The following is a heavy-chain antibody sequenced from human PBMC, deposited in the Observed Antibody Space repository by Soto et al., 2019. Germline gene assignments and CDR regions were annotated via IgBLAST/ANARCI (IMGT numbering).Heavy chain of an antibody. Sequence: GGSLRLSCAASGFTFSSYAMSWVRQAPGKGLKWVSSISSSSSYIYYADSVKGRFTISRDNAKNSLYLQMNSLRAEDTAVYYCARDRADIVVVVAATLAYWGQGTLVTVSS. D-gene: IGHD2-15*01. CDR1: GFTFSSYA. V-gene: IGHV3-21*01. CDR3: ARDRADIVVVVAATLAY. J-gene: IGHJ4*02. CDR2: ISSSSSYI.